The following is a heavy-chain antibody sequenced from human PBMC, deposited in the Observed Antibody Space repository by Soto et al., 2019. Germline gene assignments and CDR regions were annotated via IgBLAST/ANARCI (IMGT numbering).Heavy chain of an antibody. V-gene: IGHV3-33*01. J-gene: IGHJ6*02. Sequence: QVQLVESGGGVVQPGRSLRLSCAASGFTFSSYGMHWVRQAPGKGLEWVAVIWYDGSNKYYADSVKGRITISRDNSKNTLYLQMNSLRAEDTAVYYCARDRRDGYNYYYYYGMDVWGQGTTVTVSS. CDR2: IWYDGSNK. D-gene: IGHD5-12*01. CDR3: ARDRRDGYNYYYYYGMDV. CDR1: GFTFSSYG.